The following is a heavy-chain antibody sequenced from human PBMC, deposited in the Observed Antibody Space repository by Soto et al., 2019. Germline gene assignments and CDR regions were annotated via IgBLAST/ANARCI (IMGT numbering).Heavy chain of an antibody. CDR1: GFTFSSYA. CDR3: AKDTVGSGWFYFDS. D-gene: IGHD6-19*01. CDR2: IRGSGDNT. J-gene: IGHJ4*02. V-gene: IGHV3-23*01. Sequence: GGSLRLSCAASGFTFSSYAMTWVRQAPGKGLEWVSGIRGSGDNTYYADSVKGRFTISRDNSKNTLYLQMNSLRAEDTAVYYCAKDTVGSGWFYFDSWGQGTLVTVSS.